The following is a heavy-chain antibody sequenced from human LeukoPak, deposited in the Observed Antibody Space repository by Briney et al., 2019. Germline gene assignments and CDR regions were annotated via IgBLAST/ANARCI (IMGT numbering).Heavy chain of an antibody. CDR1: GYTFTSYD. CDR2: ISGGKGDT. V-gene: IGHV1-18*01. Sequence: ASVKVSCKASGYTFTSYDINWVRQATGQGLEWMGWISGGKGDTKYAQNLQGRVTMTTEANTAYMELRSLTSDDTAVYYCMRGTWGVVLDYWGQGTPVTVSS. D-gene: IGHD3-3*01. J-gene: IGHJ4*02. CDR3: MRGTWGVVLDY.